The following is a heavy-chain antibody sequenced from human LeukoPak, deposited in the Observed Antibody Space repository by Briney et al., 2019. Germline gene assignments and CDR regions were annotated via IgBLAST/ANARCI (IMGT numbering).Heavy chain of an antibody. Sequence: PSETLSLTCTVSGGSISSYYWSWIRQPPRKGLEWIGYIYYSGSTNYNPSLTSRGTISVDTSKNQFSLKLSSVTAADTAVYSCARLPMLRGVTPGWGQGTLVTVSS. J-gene: IGHJ4*02. CDR2: IYYSGST. V-gene: IGHV4-59*08. D-gene: IGHD3-10*01. CDR3: ARLPMLRGVTPG. CDR1: GGSISSYY.